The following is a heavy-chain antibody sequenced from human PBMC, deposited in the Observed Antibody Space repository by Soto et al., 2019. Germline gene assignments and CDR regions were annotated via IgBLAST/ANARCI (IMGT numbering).Heavy chain of an antibody. J-gene: IGHJ4*02. Sequence: RASVKVSCKASGGTFSSYAISWVRQAPGQGLEWMGGIIPIFGTANYAQKFQGRVTITADESTSTAYMELSSLRSEDTAVYYCASRGSYPFDYWGQGTLVTVSS. CDR2: IIPIFGTA. D-gene: IGHD1-26*01. CDR1: GGTFSSYA. CDR3: ASRGSYPFDY. V-gene: IGHV1-69*13.